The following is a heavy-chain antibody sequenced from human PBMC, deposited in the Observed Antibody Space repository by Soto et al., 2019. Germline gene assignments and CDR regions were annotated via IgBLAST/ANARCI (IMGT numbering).Heavy chain of an antibody. CDR3: AGELMVYAIPDDNWFDP. V-gene: IGHV4-39*01. CDR2: IYYSGST. CDR1: GGSISSSSYY. Sequence: SETLSLTCTVSGGSISSSSYYWGWIRQPPGKGLEWIGSIYYSGSTYYNPSLKSRVTISVDTSKNQFSLKLSSVTAADTAVYYCAGELMVYAIPDDNWFDPWGQGTLVTVSS. D-gene: IGHD2-8*01. J-gene: IGHJ5*02.